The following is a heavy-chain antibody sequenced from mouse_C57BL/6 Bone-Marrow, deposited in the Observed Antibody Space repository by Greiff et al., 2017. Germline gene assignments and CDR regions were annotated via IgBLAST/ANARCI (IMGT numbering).Heavy chain of an antibody. V-gene: IGHV5-6*01. Sequence: EVKLVESGGDLVKPGGSLKLSCAASGFTFSSYGMSWVRQTPDKRLEWVATLSSGGSYTYYPDSVKGRFTISRDNAKNTLYLQMSSLKSEDTAMYYCARHRLDYWGQGTTLTVSS. CDR2: LSSGGSYT. CDR1: GFTFSSYG. J-gene: IGHJ2*01. CDR3: ARHRLDY.